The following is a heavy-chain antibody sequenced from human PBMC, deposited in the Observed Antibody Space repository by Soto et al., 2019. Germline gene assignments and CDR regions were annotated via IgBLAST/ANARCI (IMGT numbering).Heavy chain of an antibody. J-gene: IGHJ6*02. Sequence: PSQTLSLTCAISGDSVSSNSAAWNWIRQSPSRGLEWLGRTYYRSKWYNDYAVSVKSRITINPDTSKNQFSLQLNSVTPEDTAVNYCARVTVITTGLNYYYGMGVSGQGTTVTVSS. V-gene: IGHV6-1*01. D-gene: IGHD3-22*01. CDR3: ARVTVITTGLNYYYGMGV. CDR2: TYYRSKWYN. CDR1: GDSVSSNSAA.